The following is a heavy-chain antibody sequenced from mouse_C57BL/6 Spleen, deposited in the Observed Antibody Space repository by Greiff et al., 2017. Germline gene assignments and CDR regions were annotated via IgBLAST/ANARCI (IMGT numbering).Heavy chain of an antibody. CDR3: ARDNDYDNAWFAY. D-gene: IGHD2-4*01. Sequence: QVQLQQSGAELVRPGTSVKVSCKASGYAFTNYLIEWVQQRPGQGLEWIGVINPGSGGTNYNEKFKGKATLTADKSSSTAYMQLSSLTSEDSAVYFCARDNDYDNAWFAYWGQGTLVTVSA. CDR1: GYAFTNYL. V-gene: IGHV1-54*01. CDR2: INPGSGGT. J-gene: IGHJ3*01.